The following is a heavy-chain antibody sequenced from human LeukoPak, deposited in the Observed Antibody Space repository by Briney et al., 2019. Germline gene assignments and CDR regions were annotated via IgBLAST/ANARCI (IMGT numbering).Heavy chain of an antibody. CDR1: GGSISSYY. D-gene: IGHD3-10*01. J-gene: IGHJ5*02. V-gene: IGHV4-59*01. CDR3: ARADPNASGYFYRFNWFDP. CDR2: IYSSGST. Sequence: PSETLSLACTVSGGSISSYYWNWVRQPPGKGLEWIGNIYSSGSTDYNPSLKSRVTTSLDTSKFQFSLRLNSVTAADTAVYYCARADPNASGYFYRFNWFDPWGQGTLVTVSS.